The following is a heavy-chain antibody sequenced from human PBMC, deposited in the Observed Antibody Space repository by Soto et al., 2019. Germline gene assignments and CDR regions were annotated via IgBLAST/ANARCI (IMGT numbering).Heavy chain of an antibody. Sequence: EVQLVESGGGLIQPGGSLRLSCAASGFTFSSYSMNWVRQAPGKGLEWVSYISSSSSTIYYADSVKGRFTISRDNAKNSLYLQMNSLRAEDTAVYYCARVPDYGGNSRHYWGQGTLVTVSS. CDR1: GFTFSSYS. D-gene: IGHD4-17*01. CDR2: ISSSSSTI. CDR3: ARVPDYGGNSRHY. V-gene: IGHV3-48*01. J-gene: IGHJ4*02.